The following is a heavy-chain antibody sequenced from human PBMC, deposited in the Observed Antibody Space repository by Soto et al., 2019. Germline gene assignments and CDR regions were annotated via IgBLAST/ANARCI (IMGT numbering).Heavy chain of an antibody. V-gene: IGHV3-23*01. CDR1: GFTFSSYA. Sequence: EVPLLESGGGLVQPGGSLRLSFAASGFTFSSYAMSWVRQAPGKGLEWVSAISGSGGSTYYADSVKGRFTISRDNSTKLLYLQLNGQRAEDTAVYYCAKGGISLDYWCQGALVTVAA. D-gene: IGHD3-3*01. CDR3: AKGGISLDY. CDR2: ISGSGGST. J-gene: IGHJ4*02.